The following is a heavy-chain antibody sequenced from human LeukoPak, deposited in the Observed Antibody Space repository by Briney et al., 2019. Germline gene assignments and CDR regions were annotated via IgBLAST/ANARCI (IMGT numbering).Heavy chain of an antibody. CDR3: ASLPGYSSSLSY. J-gene: IGHJ4*02. D-gene: IGHD6-13*01. Sequence: SETLSLTCTVSGYSISSGYYWGWIRQPPWKGLEWIGSLYQSGNTYYNPSLKSRVTISVDTSKNQFSLKLSSVTAADTAVYYCASLPGYSSSLSYWGQGTLVTVSS. CDR2: LYQSGNT. CDR1: GYSISSGYY. V-gene: IGHV4-38-2*02.